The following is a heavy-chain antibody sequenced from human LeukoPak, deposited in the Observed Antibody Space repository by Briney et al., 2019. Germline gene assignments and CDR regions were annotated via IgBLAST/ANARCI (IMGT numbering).Heavy chain of an antibody. CDR3: ARARVVAATQIGF. J-gene: IGHJ4*02. Sequence: ASVKVSCKASGYTFTSYYMHWVRQAPGQGLEWMGIINPSGGSTSYAQKFQGRVTMTRDTSTSTVYMGLSSLRSEDTAVYYCARARVVAATQIGFWGQGTLVTVSS. CDR2: INPSGGST. V-gene: IGHV1-46*01. CDR1: GYTFTSYY. D-gene: IGHD2-15*01.